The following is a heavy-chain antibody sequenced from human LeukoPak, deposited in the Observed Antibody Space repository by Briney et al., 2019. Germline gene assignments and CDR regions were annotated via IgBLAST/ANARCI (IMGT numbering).Heavy chain of an antibody. V-gene: IGHV3-53*01. Sequence: GGSLRLSCAASGFTVSSNYMSWVRQAPGKGLEWVSVIYSGGSRYYADSVKGRFTISRDNSKNTMYLQMNSLRAEDTAVYYCAKSGYNRFDYWGQGTLVTVSS. CDR2: IYSGGSR. D-gene: IGHD5-24*01. CDR3: AKSGYNRFDY. J-gene: IGHJ4*02. CDR1: GFTVSSNY.